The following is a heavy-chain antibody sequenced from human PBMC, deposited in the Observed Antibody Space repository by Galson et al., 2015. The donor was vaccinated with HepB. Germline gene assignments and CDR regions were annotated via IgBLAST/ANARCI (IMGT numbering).Heavy chain of an antibody. D-gene: IGHD3/OR15-3a*01. Sequence: QSGAEVKKPGESLKISCKGSGYSFINYWIGWVRQMPGKGLECMGIIYPGDSDTRYSPSFQGQVTISVDKSISTAYLQWSTLKASDPAMYYGARLWTTSATADAFDIWGQGTTVTVSS. CDR3: ARLWTTSATADAFDI. J-gene: IGHJ3*02. V-gene: IGHV5-51*01. CDR2: IYPGDSDT. CDR1: GYSFINYW.